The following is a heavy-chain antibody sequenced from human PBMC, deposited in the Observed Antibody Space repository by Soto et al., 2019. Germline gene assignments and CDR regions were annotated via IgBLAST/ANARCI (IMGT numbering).Heavy chain of an antibody. J-gene: IGHJ5*02. CDR2: IYYSGST. V-gene: IGHV4-31*03. CDR1: GGSIRSGGYY. CDR3: ARASLGYCSSTSCRSNWFDP. D-gene: IGHD2-2*01. Sequence: SETLSLTCTVSGGSIRSGGYYWSWIRQHTGKGLEWIGYIYYSGSTDYNPSLKSRVTISVDTSKNQFSLKLSSVTAADTAVYYCARASLGYCSSTSCRSNWFDPWGQGTLVTVSS.